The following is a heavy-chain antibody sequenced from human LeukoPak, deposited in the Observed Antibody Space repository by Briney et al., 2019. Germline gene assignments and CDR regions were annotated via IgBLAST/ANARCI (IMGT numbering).Heavy chain of an antibody. CDR1: GFTFSSYE. Sequence: GSLRFSCAASGFTFSSYEMNWVRQAPGKGLEWVSYISSSGSTIYYADSVKGRFTISRDNAKNSLYLQMNSLRAEDTAVYYCARRSQYPIGGFGELQDFDYWGQGTLVTVSS. CDR3: ARRSQYPIGGFGELQDFDY. CDR2: ISSSGSTI. J-gene: IGHJ4*02. D-gene: IGHD3-10*01. V-gene: IGHV3-48*03.